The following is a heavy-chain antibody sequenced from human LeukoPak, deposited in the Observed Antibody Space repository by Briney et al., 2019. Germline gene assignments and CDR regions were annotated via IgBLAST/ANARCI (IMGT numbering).Heavy chain of an antibody. J-gene: IGHJ4*02. V-gene: IGHV3-23*01. Sequence: GASLRLSCAASGFIFRNYARSWVRRAPGKGLEWFSAITVSGDTTYYADSVKGRFTVSRDNSKNTLYVEMNTLRAEDTAVYYCAKWGDYDILTGYYVSDFWGQGTLVTVSS. CDR1: GFIFRNYA. CDR2: ITVSGDTT. CDR3: AKWGDYDILTGYYVSDF. D-gene: IGHD3-9*01.